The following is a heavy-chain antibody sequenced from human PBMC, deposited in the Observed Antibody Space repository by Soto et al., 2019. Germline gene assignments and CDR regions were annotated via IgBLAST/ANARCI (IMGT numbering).Heavy chain of an antibody. J-gene: IGHJ4*02. V-gene: IGHV4-39*01. CDR3: ARPVVVVPAANYFDY. CDR2: IYYSGST. Sequence: PSETLSLTRTVSGGSISSSSYYWGWIRQPPGKGLEWIGSIYYSGSTYYNPSLKSRVTISVDTSKNQFSLKLSSVTAADTAVYYCARPVVVVPAANYFDYWGQGTLVTVSS. CDR1: GGSISSSSYY. D-gene: IGHD2-2*01.